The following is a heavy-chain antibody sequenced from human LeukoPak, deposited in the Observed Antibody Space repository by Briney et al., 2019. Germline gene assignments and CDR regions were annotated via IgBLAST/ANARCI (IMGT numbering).Heavy chain of an antibody. J-gene: IGHJ3*02. CDR3: ARDSVNYYGSGSYGAFDI. Sequence: PGGSLRLFCAASGFTFSSYSMNWGRQAPGKGLEWVSSISSSSSYIYYADSVKGRFTISRDNAKNSLYLQMNSLRAEDTAVYYCARDSVNYYGSGSYGAFDIWGQGTMVTVSS. CDR1: GFTFSSYS. CDR2: ISSSSSYI. D-gene: IGHD3-10*01. V-gene: IGHV3-21*01.